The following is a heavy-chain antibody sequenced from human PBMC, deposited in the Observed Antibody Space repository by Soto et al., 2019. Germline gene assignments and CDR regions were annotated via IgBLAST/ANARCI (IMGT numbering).Heavy chain of an antibody. CDR3: ARSIDP. Sequence: SQTLSLTCAIFGDSVSSKSVAWNWIRQSPSRGLEWLGRTYYRSKWYDDYAVSVKSRITINPDTSRNQFSLKLSSVTAADTAVYYGARSIDPWGQGTLVTVSS. CDR2: TYYRSKWYD. CDR1: GDSVSSKSVA. J-gene: IGHJ5*02. V-gene: IGHV6-1*01.